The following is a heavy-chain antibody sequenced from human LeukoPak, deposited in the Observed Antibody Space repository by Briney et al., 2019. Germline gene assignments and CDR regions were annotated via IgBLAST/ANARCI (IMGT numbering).Heavy chain of an antibody. V-gene: IGHV4-4*07. J-gene: IGHJ3*02. CDR1: GGSISSYY. CDR3: ARDHVQQLVIADAFDI. D-gene: IGHD6-13*01. CDR2: IYTSGST. Sequence: SSETLSLTCTVSGGSISSYYWSWIRQPAGKGLEWIGRIYTSGSTNYNPSLKSRVTMSVDTSKNQFSLKLSSVTAADTAVYYCARDHVQQLVIADAFDIWGQGTMVTVSS.